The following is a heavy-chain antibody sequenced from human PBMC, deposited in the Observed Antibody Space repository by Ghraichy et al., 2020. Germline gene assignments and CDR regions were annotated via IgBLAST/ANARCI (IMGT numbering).Heavy chain of an antibody. CDR3: ARAQIWNDAFDI. V-gene: IGHV3-7*03. J-gene: IGHJ3*02. Sequence: GESLNISCAASGFIFSSYWMSWVRQAPGKGLEWVANIKQDGREKYYVDSVKGRFTISRDNAKKSLYLQMNSLRGEDTAVYYCARAQIWNDAFDIWGQGTMVTVSS. D-gene: IGHD1-1*01. CDR1: GFIFSSYW. CDR2: IKQDGREK.